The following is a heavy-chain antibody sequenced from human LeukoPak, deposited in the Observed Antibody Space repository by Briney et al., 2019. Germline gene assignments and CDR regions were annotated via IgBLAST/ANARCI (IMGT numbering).Heavy chain of an antibody. CDR2: FSGSGDKT. Sequence: PGGSLRLSCAASGFTFSNYAMTWVRQTPGEGLEWVSGFSGSGDKTTYADSVKGRFTISRDNSKNTLYLQMNSLRAEDTAVYYCAKRPEAGDYGDYGLYYFDYWGQGTLVTVSS. CDR3: AKRPEAGDYGDYGLYYFDY. D-gene: IGHD4-17*01. J-gene: IGHJ4*02. V-gene: IGHV3-23*01. CDR1: GFTFSNYA.